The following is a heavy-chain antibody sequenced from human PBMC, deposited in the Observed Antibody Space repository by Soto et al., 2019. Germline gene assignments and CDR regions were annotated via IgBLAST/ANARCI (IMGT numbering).Heavy chain of an antibody. CDR1: GGSTSSSSYY. Sequence: SETLSLTCTVSGGSTSSSSYYWGWIRHPPGKGLEWIGSIYYSGSTYYNPSLKSRVTISVDTSKNQFSLKLSSVTAADTAVYYCARRTVTPSTIFDYWGQGTLVTVSS. CDR2: IYYSGST. CDR3: ARRTVTPSTIFDY. D-gene: IGHD4-4*01. V-gene: IGHV4-39*01. J-gene: IGHJ4*02.